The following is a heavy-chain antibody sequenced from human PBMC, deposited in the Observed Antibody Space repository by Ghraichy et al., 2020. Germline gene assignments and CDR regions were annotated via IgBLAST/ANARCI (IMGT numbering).Heavy chain of an antibody. D-gene: IGHD6-19*01. Sequence: GGSLRLSCAASGFTFSGYWMSWVRHAPGKGLEWVANIKKDGSEKYYVDSVKGRFTISRDNAKNSLYLQMNSLRAEDTAVYYCARDLGSGWYFDYLGQGTLXTXSX. CDR1: GFTFSGYW. CDR3: ARDLGSGWYFDY. CDR2: IKKDGSEK. V-gene: IGHV3-7*01. J-gene: IGHJ4*02.